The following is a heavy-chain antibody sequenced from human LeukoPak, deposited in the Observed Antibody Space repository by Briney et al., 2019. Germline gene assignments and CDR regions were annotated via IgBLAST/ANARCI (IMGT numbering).Heavy chain of an antibody. CDR3: VKDEGGVQLAY. J-gene: IGHJ4*02. Sequence: GGSLRLSCAASGFTFSSKWMSWVRQAPGKGLEWVGNIQPDGSEGYPVDSVKGRFTISRDNARNSLFLQMNSLRADDTAVYYCVKDEGGVQLAYWGQGTLVTVSS. V-gene: IGHV3-7*03. D-gene: IGHD1-1*01. CDR1: GFTFSSKW. CDR2: IQPDGSEG.